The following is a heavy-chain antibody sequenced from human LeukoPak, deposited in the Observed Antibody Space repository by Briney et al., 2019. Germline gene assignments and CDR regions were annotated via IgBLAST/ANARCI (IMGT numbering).Heavy chain of an antibody. CDR2: IYTSGST. CDR1: GGSINSDTYY. Sequence: SVTLSLTCTVSGGSINSDTYYWSWIRQPAGKGREWIGRIYTSGSTSYNPSLESRVTISVDTSNNQFSLKLSSVTAADTAVYYSARKVFYYADCWGQGTLVIVSS. CDR3: ARKVFYYADC. V-gene: IGHV4-61*02. J-gene: IGHJ4*02. D-gene: IGHD3-10*01.